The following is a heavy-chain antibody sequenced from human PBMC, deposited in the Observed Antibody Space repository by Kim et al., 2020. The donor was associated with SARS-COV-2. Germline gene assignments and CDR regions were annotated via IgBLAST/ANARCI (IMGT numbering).Heavy chain of an antibody. J-gene: IGHJ5*02. CDR2: INAGNGNT. CDR1: GYTFTSYA. CDR3: ARDGNHLLINWFDP. V-gene: IGHV1-3*01. D-gene: IGHD2-2*01. Sequence: ASVKVSCKASGYTFTSYAMHWVRQAPGQRLEWMGWINAGNGNTKYSQKFQGRVTITRDTSASTAYMELSSLRSEDTAVYYCARDGNHLLINWFDPWGQGTLVTVSS.